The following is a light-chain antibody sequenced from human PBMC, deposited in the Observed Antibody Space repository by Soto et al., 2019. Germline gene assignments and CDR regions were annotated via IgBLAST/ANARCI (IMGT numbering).Light chain of an antibody. CDR1: QGIRNY. J-gene: IGKJ5*01. V-gene: IGKV1-9*01. Sequence: DIQLTQSPPFLSASVGDRVTITCRASQGIRNYLAWYQQKPGRAPKLLIYIASTLQSGVPSRFSGSYSGTEFTLTITSLQPEDFATYYCQQVNSYPITFGQGTRLEIK. CDR3: QQVNSYPIT. CDR2: IAS.